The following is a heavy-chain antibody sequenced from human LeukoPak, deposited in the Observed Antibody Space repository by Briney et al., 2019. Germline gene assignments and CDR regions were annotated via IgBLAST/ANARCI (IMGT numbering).Heavy chain of an antibody. J-gene: IGHJ3*02. Sequence: GGSLRLSCAASGFTFSSYGMHWVRQAPGKGLEWVAVIWYDGSNKYYADSVKGRFTISRDNSKNTLYLQMNSLRAEDTAVYYCARRGDSVGDGFDIWGQGTMVTVSS. CDR3: ARRGDSVGDGFDI. D-gene: IGHD3-22*01. CDR1: GFTFSSYG. CDR2: IWYDGSNK. V-gene: IGHV3-33*01.